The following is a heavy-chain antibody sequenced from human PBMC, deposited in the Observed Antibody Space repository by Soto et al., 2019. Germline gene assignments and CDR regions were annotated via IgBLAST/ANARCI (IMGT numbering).Heavy chain of an antibody. V-gene: IGHV3-30*18. Sequence: GGSLRLSCAASGFTFSNYGMHWVRQAPGKGLEWMAVVAYDGSVVHYAESVKGRFIISRDNSKNTLYLQMNSPRVEDTAVYYCAKELPVKYSSGWEWDYWGQGTLVTVSS. CDR1: GFTFSNYG. CDR2: VAYDGSVV. J-gene: IGHJ4*02. D-gene: IGHD6-19*01. CDR3: AKELPVKYSSGWEWDY.